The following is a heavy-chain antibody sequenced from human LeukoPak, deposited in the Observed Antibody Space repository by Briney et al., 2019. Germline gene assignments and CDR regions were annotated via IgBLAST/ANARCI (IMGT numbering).Heavy chain of an antibody. CDR2: LSFDGINE. J-gene: IGHJ4*02. Sequence: GGSLRLSCAASGFTFSIYNIHWVRQAPGKGLEWVAVLSFDGINEYYTDSVKGRFTISRGSSKSTTHLQMNSLRVEDTAVYYCAREHSSGWYDYWGQGTLVSVSS. V-gene: IGHV3-30-3*01. D-gene: IGHD6-19*01. CDR1: GFTFSIYN. CDR3: AREHSSGWYDY.